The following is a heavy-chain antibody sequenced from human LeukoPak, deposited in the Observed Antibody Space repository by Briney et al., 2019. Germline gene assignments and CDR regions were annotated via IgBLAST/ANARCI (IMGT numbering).Heavy chain of an antibody. CDR3: KWDNWNDEGDY. CDR2: IRSKTDGGTT. V-gene: IGHV3-15*01. CDR1: GVTFSNAW. J-gene: IGHJ4*02. D-gene: IGHD1-1*01. Sequence: GGSLRLSCAASGVTFSNAWMSWVRQAPGKGLEWVGRIRSKTDGGTTDFAAPVKGRFTISRDDSKNTLYLQMNSLKTEDTAVYYCKWDNWNDEGDYWGQGTLVTVSS.